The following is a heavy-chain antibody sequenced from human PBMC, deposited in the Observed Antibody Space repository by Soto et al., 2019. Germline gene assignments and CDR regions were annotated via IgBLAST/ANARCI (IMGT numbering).Heavy chain of an antibody. Sequence: GGSLRLSCAASGFTFSSYWMHWVRQAPGKGLVWVSRINSDGSSTSYADSVKGRFTISRDNAKNTLYLQMNSLRAEDTAVHYCARDPKAMTYYYYGMDVWGQGTTVTVSS. CDR2: INSDGSST. D-gene: IGHD5-18*01. CDR1: GFTFSSYW. J-gene: IGHJ6*02. V-gene: IGHV3-74*01. CDR3: ARDPKAMTYYYYGMDV.